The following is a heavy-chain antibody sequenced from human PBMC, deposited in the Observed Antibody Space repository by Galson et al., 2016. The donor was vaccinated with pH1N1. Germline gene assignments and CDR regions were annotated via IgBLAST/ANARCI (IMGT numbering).Heavy chain of an antibody. CDR3: TRGRARSGERVFDY. J-gene: IGHJ4*02. V-gene: IGHV4-4*09. Sequence: TLSLPCTVSGGSINNYYWSWIRQPPGRGLEWIGFIHSNGATNYKPSLKSRLTMSIDTSKNQFSLRLSSVTAADTAIYYCTRGRARSGERVFDYWGQGALVTVTS. CDR2: IHSNGAT. CDR1: GGSINNYY. D-gene: IGHD4-17*01.